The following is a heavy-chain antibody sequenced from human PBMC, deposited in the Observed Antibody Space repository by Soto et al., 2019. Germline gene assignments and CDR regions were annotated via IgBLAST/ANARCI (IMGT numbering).Heavy chain of an antibody. V-gene: IGHV4-31*03. J-gene: IGHJ4*01. D-gene: IGHD3-22*01. Sequence: TVSGGSITSGGYYWSWIRQNPGNGLEWIGYIYYGGSTYYNPSLKSRATISGDTSKNQFSLKLSSVTAADTAVYYCARGGYYYENSGQNAYDYWGQGILVTVSS. CDR1: GGSITSGGYY. CDR3: ARGGYYYENSGQNAYDY. CDR2: IYYGGST.